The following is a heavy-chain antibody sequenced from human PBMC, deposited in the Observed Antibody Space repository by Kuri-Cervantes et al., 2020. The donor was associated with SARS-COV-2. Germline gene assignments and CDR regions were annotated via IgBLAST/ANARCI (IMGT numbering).Heavy chain of an antibody. CDR1: GFTFSDYN. V-gene: IGHV3-48*01. J-gene: IGHJ6*02. D-gene: IGHD4-11*01. Sequence: GESLKISCAASGFTFSDYNMNWVRQAPRKGLERVSYISRSSSTIYYADSVKGRFTISRDNSKNTLYLQMNSLRAEDTAVYYCAKGGSWDYSNYEIYYYGMDVWGQGTTVTVSS. CDR2: ISRSSSTI. CDR3: AKGGSWDYSNYEIYYYGMDV.